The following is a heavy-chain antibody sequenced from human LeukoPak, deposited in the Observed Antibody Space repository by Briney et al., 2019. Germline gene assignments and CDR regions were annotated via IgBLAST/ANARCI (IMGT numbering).Heavy chain of an antibody. CDR1: GYTFTVYY. D-gene: IGHD6-6*01. V-gene: IGHV1-2*02. Sequence: ASVNVSCKASGYTFTVYYMHWVRQAPGQGLEWMGWINPNSGGTNYAQKFQGRVTMTRDTSISTAYMELSRLRSDDTAVYYCATRIAARPLDYYYMDVWGKGTTVTVSS. CDR3: ATRIAARPLDYYYMDV. J-gene: IGHJ6*03. CDR2: INPNSGGT.